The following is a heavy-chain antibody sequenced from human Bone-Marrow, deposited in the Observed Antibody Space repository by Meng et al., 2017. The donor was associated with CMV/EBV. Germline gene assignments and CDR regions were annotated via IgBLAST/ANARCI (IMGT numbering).Heavy chain of an antibody. CDR3: AKPDELLSDYYYGMDV. J-gene: IGHJ6*02. CDR1: GFTFSSYG. V-gene: IGHV3-30*02. D-gene: IGHD2-2*01. Sequence: GGSLRLSCAASGFTFSSYGMHWARQAPGKGLEWVAFIRYDGSNKYYADSVKGRFTISRDNSKSTLYLQMNSLRAEETAVYYCAKPDELLSDYYYGMDVWGQGTTVTVSS. CDR2: IRYDGSNK.